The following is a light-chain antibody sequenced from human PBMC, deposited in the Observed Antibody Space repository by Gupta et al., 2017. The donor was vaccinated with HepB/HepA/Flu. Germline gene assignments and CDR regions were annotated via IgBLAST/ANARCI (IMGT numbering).Light chain of an antibody. V-gene: IGLV2-14*01. J-gene: IGLJ1*01. CDR3: SSYTSSSTLGGYV. Sequence: QSALPQPTSFSGSPGQSIIISCTGTSIDVGGYNYVSWYQQHPVKAPELMIYDVSNRPSGVSNLFSGSKSGNTASLTISGLQAEDEADYYCSSYTSSSTLGGYVFGTGTKVTVL. CDR1: SIDVGGYNY. CDR2: DVS.